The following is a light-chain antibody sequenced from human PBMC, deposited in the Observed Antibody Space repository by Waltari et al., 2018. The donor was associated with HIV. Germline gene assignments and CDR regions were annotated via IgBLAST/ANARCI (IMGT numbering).Light chain of an antibody. J-gene: IGKJ1*01. V-gene: IGKV3-15*01. CDR3: QQYNDWPPWT. Sequence: EVIMPQSPATLSLSRGERATPSCRASQNISNDVAWHHQKPGQPPRLLIYNAFTRAPGIAARISGSGSGTDFTLNITNLQSEDLGVYYCQQYNDWPPWTFGQGTKVEMK. CDR2: NAF. CDR1: QNISND.